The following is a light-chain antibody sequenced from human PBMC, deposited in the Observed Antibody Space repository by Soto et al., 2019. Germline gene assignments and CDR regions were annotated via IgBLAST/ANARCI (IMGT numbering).Light chain of an antibody. V-gene: IGKV1-5*01. Sequence: DFQMTQSPSTLSASVGDRVTITCRARQNINNWVAWYQQKPGKAPKFLIYDASTLQRGVPSRFSGSGFGTECSLTISSLQPDDFGSYYCQHTRTFGQGTNVEIK. CDR3: QHTRT. CDR2: DAS. CDR1: QNINNW. J-gene: IGKJ1*01.